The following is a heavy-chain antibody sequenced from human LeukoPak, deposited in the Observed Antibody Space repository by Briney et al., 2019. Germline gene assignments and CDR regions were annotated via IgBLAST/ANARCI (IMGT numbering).Heavy chain of an antibody. CDR2: ISYDGSYQ. V-gene: IGHV3-30*18. J-gene: IGHJ3*02. D-gene: IGHD3-22*01. CDR3: AKLCVDSSGYYYVQDAFDI. CDR1: GFTFSNCG. Sequence: GGSLRLSCAASGFTFSNCGMHWVRQAPGKGLEWVTVISYDGSYQYYADSVKGRFTISRDNSKNTLYLQMNSLRAEDTAVYYCAKLCVDSSGYYYVQDAFDIWGQGTMVTASS.